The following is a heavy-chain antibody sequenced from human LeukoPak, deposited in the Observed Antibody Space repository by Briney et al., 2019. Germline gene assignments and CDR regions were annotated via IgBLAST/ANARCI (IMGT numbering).Heavy chain of an antibody. Sequence: PSETLSLTCTVSGGSISSYYWSWIRQPPGKGLEWIGYIYYSGSTNYNPSPKSRITISVDTSKNQFSLKLSSVTAADTAVYYCARVGSRDAFDIWGQGTMVTVSS. V-gene: IGHV4-59*01. CDR2: IYYSGST. CDR3: ARVGSRDAFDI. CDR1: GGSISSYY. J-gene: IGHJ3*02.